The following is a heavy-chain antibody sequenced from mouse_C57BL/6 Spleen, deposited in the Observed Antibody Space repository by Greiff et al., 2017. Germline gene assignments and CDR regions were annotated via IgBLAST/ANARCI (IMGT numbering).Heavy chain of an antibody. J-gene: IGHJ3*01. CDR2: IYPRSGNT. CDR3: ASLLPPVH. Sequence: QVQLKESGAELARPGASVKLSCKASGYTFTSYGISWVKQRTGQGLEWIGEIYPRSGNTYYTEKFKGKATLTADKSSSTASMELRSLTSEDSAVYFCASLLPPVHWGQGTLVTVSA. V-gene: IGHV1-81*01. CDR1: GYTFTSYG. D-gene: IGHD1-1*01.